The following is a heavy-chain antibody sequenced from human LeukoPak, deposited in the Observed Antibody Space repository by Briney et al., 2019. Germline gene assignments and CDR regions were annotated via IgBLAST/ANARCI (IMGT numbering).Heavy chain of an antibody. CDR2: IKAEVLQK. D-gene: IGHD6-25*01. Sequence: GGSLRISCVASGFTFSNSWTAWVRPAPGRGLEWVANIKAEVLQKYYIDSVKGRFTISRDNTKKSLFLQMNNLRVEDTAVYYCARDSGWNAFDYCGQRTLVTVS. V-gene: IGHV3-7*03. CDR3: ARDSGWNAFDY. CDR1: GFTFSNSW. J-gene: IGHJ4*01.